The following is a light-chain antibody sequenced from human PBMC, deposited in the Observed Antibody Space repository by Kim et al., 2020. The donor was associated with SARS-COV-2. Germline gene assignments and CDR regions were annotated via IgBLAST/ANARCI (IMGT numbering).Light chain of an antibody. V-gene: IGLV3-25*03. CDR1: ALPKQY. CDR3: QAAESSGHVGV. CDR2: KDS. J-gene: IGLJ2*01. Sequence: SYELTQPPSVSVSPGQTARITCSGDALPKQYAYWYQQKPGQAPVLVIFKDSERPSGIPERFSGSSSGTTVTLTISGVQEEDEADYYCQAAESSGHVGVFG.